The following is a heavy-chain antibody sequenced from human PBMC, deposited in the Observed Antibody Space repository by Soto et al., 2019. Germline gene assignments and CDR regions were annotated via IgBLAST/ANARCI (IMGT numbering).Heavy chain of an antibody. D-gene: IGHD4-17*01. V-gene: IGHV2-5*02. J-gene: IGHJ5*02. CDR1: GFSLTTSGEG. Sequence: QITLKESGPTLVKPTQTLTLTCTISGFSLTTSGEGVGWIRQPPGKTMEWLALIYWDDDKRYSPSLQSRLTITKDTSKNQVVLTMTNMDPADTSTYFCAHMTITVTLWFDPWGQGTLVTVSA. CDR3: AHMTITVTLWFDP. CDR2: IYWDDDK.